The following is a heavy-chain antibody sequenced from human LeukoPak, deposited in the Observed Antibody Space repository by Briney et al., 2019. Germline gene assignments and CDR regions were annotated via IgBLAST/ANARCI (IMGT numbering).Heavy chain of an antibody. CDR2: ISGSGNRA. Sequence: GGSLRLSCAASRFTFSTYGMNWVRQTPGKGLEWVSAISGSGNRAYHADSVKGRFTISRDNSKNMLYLQMNSLRAEDTALYYCAKDGGGWYTSGWYYFDYWGQGTLVTVSS. D-gene: IGHD6-19*01. CDR3: AKDGGGWYTSGWYYFDY. V-gene: IGHV3-23*01. CDR1: RFTFSTYG. J-gene: IGHJ4*02.